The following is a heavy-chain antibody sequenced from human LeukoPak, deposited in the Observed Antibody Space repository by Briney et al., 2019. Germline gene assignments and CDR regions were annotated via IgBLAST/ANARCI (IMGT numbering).Heavy chain of an antibody. V-gene: IGHV1-2*02. CDR2: INPKNGGS. Sequence: ASVKVSCKASGYTFTGYYMRWVRQAPGQGLEWVGWINPKNGGSNYAQKFQGRVTMTRDRSISTAYMELSRLRSEDTAVYYCARAGPKTRDGYSSSWYYWFDPWGQGTLVTVSS. D-gene: IGHD6-13*01. J-gene: IGHJ5*02. CDR3: ARAGPKTRDGYSSSWYYWFDP. CDR1: GYTFTGYY.